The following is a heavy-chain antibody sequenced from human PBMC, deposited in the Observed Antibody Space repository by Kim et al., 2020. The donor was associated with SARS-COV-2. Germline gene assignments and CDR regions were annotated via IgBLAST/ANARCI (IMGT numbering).Heavy chain of an antibody. CDR1: GFTFSTYA. CDR2: ISGSAGST. J-gene: IGHJ4*02. D-gene: IGHD3-22*01. Sequence: GGSLRLSCAASGFTFSTYAMSWVRQAPGKGLEWVSAISGSAGSTYYADTVKGRFTVSRDNSKSTLYLQMNSLRAEDTAVYYCAKGGYYYDSGGYELWGQGTLVTVSS. CDR3: AKGGYYYDSGGYEL. V-gene: IGHV3-23*01.